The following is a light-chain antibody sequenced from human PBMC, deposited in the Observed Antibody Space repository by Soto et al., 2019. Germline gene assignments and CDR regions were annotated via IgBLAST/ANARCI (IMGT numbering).Light chain of an antibody. CDR1: QGISSY. CDR3: QHYKSYSEA. Sequence: AIRMTQSPSSFSASTGDRVTITCRASQGISSYLAWYQQKPGKAPRLLIYAASTLQSGVPSRFSGSGSGTEFTLTISSLQPDDFATDYCQHYKSYSEAFGQGTKVDIK. J-gene: IGKJ1*01. V-gene: IGKV1-8*01. CDR2: AAS.